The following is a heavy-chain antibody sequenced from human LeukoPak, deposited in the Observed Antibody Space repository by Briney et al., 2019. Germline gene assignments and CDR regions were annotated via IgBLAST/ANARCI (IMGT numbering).Heavy chain of an antibody. Sequence: PGGSLRLSCAASGFTFSSYGMHWVRQAPGKGLEWVAVISYDGSNKYYADSVKGRFTISRDNSKNTLYLQMNSLRAEDTAVYYCAKDLPHSSGYQNAFDIWGQGTMVTVSS. J-gene: IGHJ3*02. CDR1: GFTFSSYG. CDR2: ISYDGSNK. CDR3: AKDLPHSSGYQNAFDI. V-gene: IGHV3-30*18. D-gene: IGHD6-19*01.